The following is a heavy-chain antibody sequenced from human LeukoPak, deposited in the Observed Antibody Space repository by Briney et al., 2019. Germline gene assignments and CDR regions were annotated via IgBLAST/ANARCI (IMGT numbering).Heavy chain of an antibody. J-gene: IGHJ3*02. Sequence: SEPLSLTFPVSNGPISSYYWSWIRQPPGQGLEWIAYMFYSGSTNYKPSLKSRVTISIDTSKNQFSLRLSSVTAADTAVYYCARGRGEVVIAAWDVFDIWGQGTMVTVSS. V-gene: IGHV4-59*08. CDR2: MFYSGST. CDR3: ARGRGEVVIAAWDVFDI. D-gene: IGHD2-15*01. CDR1: NGPISSYY.